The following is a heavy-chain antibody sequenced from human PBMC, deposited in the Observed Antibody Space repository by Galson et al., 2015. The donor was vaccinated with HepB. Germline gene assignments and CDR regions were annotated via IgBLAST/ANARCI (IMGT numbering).Heavy chain of an antibody. J-gene: IGHJ4*02. Sequence: SLRLSCAASGFTLSDYNMNWVRQAPGKGLEWVSYISSRSSTIYYADSVKGRFTISRDNAKNSLYLQMNSLRAEDTAVYYCASSGSYRFDYWGQGTLVTVSS. V-gene: IGHV3-48*04. CDR3: ASSGSYRFDY. CDR2: ISSRSSTI. CDR1: GFTLSDYN. D-gene: IGHD1-26*01.